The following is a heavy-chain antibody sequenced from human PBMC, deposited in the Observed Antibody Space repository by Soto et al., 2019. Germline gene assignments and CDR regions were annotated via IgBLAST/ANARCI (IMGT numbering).Heavy chain of an antibody. CDR2: IGVGGGDR. J-gene: IGHJ4*02. V-gene: IGHV3-23*01. Sequence: EVKLLESGGGLEQPGGSLRLSCAASGFTFSSYAMSWVRQAPGKGLEWVSIIGVGGGDRYYPESVKGRFTISRDNSRDTLYLEMNSLRDEDTAVYYCARVRFGELVWGQGTLVTVSS. CDR3: ARVRFGELV. D-gene: IGHD3-10*01. CDR1: GFTFSSYA.